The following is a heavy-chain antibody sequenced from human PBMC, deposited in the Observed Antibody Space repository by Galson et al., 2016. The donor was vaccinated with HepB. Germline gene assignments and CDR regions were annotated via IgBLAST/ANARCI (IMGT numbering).Heavy chain of an antibody. CDR2: IVVASGKT. Sequence: SVKVSCKASGFTFTTSAVQWVRQARGQRLEWIGWIVVASGKTNYAQKFQARVTITRDKSTSTAYMELSNLTSEDTAVYYCAALRVAFYDFWSGSEYFDYWGQGTQVTVSS. CDR1: GFTFTTSA. V-gene: IGHV1-58*01. J-gene: IGHJ4*02. CDR3: AALRVAFYDFWSGSEYFDY. D-gene: IGHD3-3*01.